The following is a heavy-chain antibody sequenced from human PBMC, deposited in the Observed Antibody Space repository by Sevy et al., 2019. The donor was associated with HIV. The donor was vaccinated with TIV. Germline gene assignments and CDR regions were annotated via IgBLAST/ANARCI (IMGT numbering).Heavy chain of an antibody. J-gene: IGHJ4*02. CDR1: GYSFSNYW. CDR3: AGHGGSHCSGASCYTGFDY. Sequence: GESLKISCKGSGYSFSNYWIGWVRQMPGKGLEWMGIIYPGDSDTRYSPSFEGQVTISADKSISTAYLQWGSLRASDTAIYYCAGHGGSHCSGASCYTGFDYWGQGTLVTVSS. CDR2: IYPGDSDT. V-gene: IGHV5-51*01. D-gene: IGHD2-2*02.